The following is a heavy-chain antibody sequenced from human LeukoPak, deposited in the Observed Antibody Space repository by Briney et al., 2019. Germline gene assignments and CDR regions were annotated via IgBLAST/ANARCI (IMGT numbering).Heavy chain of an antibody. CDR1: VFTFSSYS. CDR3: ARDRREYGDGYNRGDY. CDR2: ISSSSSYI. J-gene: IGHJ4*02. Sequence: GGPLRLSCAASVFTFSSYSMNWVRQAPGKGLEWVSSISSSSSYIYYADSVKGRFTISRDNAKNSLYLQMNSLRAEDTAVYYCARDRREYGDGYNRGDYWGQGTLVTVSS. V-gene: IGHV3-21*01. D-gene: IGHD5-24*01.